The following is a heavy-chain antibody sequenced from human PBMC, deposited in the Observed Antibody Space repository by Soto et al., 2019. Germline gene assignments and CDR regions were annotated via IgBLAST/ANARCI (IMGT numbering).Heavy chain of an antibody. J-gene: IGHJ6*01. Sequence: QVQLVESGGGVVQPGRSLRLSCAASGFTFSSYAMHWVRQAPGKGLEWVAVISYDGSNKYYADSVKGRFTISRDNSKNTLYLQMNSLRAEDTAVYYCAREPTMVRGFHYGMDVW. CDR2: ISYDGSNK. CDR1: GFTFSSYA. D-gene: IGHD3-10*01. V-gene: IGHV3-30-3*01. CDR3: AREPTMVRGFHYGMDV.